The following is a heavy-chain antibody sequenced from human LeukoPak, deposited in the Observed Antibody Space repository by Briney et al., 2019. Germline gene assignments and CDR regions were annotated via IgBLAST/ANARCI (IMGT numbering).Heavy chain of an antibody. CDR2: IYYSGST. CDR1: GGSVSSGSYY. J-gene: IGHJ4*02. CDR3: ARVGPGVYFDY. Sequence: PSGTLSLTCTVSGGSVSSGSYYWSWIRQPPGKGLEWIGYIYYSGSTNYNPSLQSRVTVSIDTSKNQFPLKLRSVTDADTAVYYCARVGPGVYFDYWGQGTLVTVSS. V-gene: IGHV4-61*01. D-gene: IGHD3-10*01.